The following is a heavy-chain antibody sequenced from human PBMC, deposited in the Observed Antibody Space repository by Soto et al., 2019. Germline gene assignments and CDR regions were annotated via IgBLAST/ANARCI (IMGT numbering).Heavy chain of an antibody. J-gene: IGHJ2*01. V-gene: IGHV1-3*01. Sequence: QVQLVQSGAEVKKPGASVKVSCKASGYTFTSYAMHWVRQAPGQRLEWMGWINAGNGNTNYSQKFQGRVTITRDTSASTAYMELSSLRSEGTAVYYCARVPGYSIGDLRGRGTLGTVSS. CDR3: ARVPGYSIGDL. D-gene: IGHD2-21*01. CDR2: INAGNGNT. CDR1: GYTFTSYA.